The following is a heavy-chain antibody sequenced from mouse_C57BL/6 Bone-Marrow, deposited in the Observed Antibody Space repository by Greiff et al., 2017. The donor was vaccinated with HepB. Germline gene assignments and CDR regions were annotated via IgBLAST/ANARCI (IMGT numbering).Heavy chain of an antibody. J-gene: IGHJ4*01. CDR3: ARDAELGDAMDY. CDR1: GFTFSDFY. Sequence: EVMLVESGGGLVQPGRSLRLSCATSGFTFSDFYMEWVRQAPGKGLEWIAASRNKANDYTTDYSASVKGRFIVSRDTSQSILYLQMNALRAEDTAIYYSARDAELGDAMDYWGQGTSVTVSS. CDR2: SRNKANDYTT. D-gene: IGHD4-1*01. V-gene: IGHV7-1*01.